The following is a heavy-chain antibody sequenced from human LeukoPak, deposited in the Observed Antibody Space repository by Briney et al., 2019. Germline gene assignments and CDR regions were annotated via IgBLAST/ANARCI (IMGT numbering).Heavy chain of an antibody. CDR2: ISSSSIYI. CDR3: ARVNGDYERGGAPDY. V-gene: IGHV3-21*01. J-gene: IGHJ4*02. CDR1: GFTFSTYT. Sequence: KTGGSLRLSCAASGFTFSTYTMNWVRQAPGKGLEWVSSISSSSIYIYYTDSVKGRFTISRDNARNSVYLQMNNLRAEDTAVYYCARVNGDYERGGAPDYWGQGTLVTVSS. D-gene: IGHD4-17*01.